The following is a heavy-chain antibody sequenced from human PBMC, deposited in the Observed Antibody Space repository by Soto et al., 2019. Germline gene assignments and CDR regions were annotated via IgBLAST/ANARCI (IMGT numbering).Heavy chain of an antibody. Sequence: LGESLKISCKGSGYSFTSYWIGWVRQMPGKGLEWMGIIYPGDSDTRYSPSFQGQVTISADKSISTAYLQWSSPKASDTAMYYCARTAGTEIYYYGMDVWGQGTTVTVSS. D-gene: IGHD6-19*01. CDR1: GYSFTSYW. CDR2: IYPGDSDT. V-gene: IGHV5-51*01. J-gene: IGHJ6*02. CDR3: ARTAGTEIYYYGMDV.